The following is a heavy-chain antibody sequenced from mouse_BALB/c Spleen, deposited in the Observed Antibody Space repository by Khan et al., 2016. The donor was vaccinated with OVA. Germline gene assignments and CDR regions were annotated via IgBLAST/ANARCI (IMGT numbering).Heavy chain of an antibody. CDR1: GFTFSSFG. Sequence: EVELVESGGDLVQPGGSRKLSCAASGFTFSSFGMHWVRQAPEKGLEWVAYISSGSSTIYYADTVKGRFTLSRDNPKNTLFLQMTSLRSEDTATYYCARGYSLYYFDYWGQGTTLTVSS. J-gene: IGHJ2*01. CDR3: ARGYSLYYFDY. V-gene: IGHV5-17*02. CDR2: ISSGSSTI. D-gene: IGHD2-3*01.